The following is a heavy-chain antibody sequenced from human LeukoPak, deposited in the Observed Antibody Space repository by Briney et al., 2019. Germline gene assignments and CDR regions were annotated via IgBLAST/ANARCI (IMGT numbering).Heavy chain of an antibody. CDR2: INSDGSGT. D-gene: IGHD5-12*01. Sequence: GGSLRLSCAASGFTFSSYWMHWVRQAPGKGLGWVSRINSDGSGTTYADSVKGRFTISRDNAKNTLYLQMNSLRAEDTAVYYCASGYDFTYWGQGTLVTVSS. V-gene: IGHV3-74*01. CDR1: GFTFSSYW. CDR3: ASGYDFTY. J-gene: IGHJ4*02.